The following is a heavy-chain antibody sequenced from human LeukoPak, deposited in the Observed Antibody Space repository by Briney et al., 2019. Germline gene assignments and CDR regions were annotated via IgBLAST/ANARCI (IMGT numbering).Heavy chain of an antibody. J-gene: IGHJ6*02. Sequence: ASVKVSCKASGYTXTGYYMHWVRQAPGQGLEWMGWINPNSGGTNYAQKFQGRVTMTRDMSISTAYMELSRLTSDDTAVYYCARWFTITSGDYDILTSSYHRGMDVWGQGTTVTVSS. V-gene: IGHV1-2*02. D-gene: IGHD3-9*01. CDR3: ARWFTITSGDYDILTSSYHRGMDV. CDR1: GYTXTGYY. CDR2: INPNSGGT.